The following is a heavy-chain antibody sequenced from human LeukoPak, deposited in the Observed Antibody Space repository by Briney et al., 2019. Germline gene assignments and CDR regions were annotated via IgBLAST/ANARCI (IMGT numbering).Heavy chain of an antibody. J-gene: IGHJ4*02. D-gene: IGHD3-22*01. CDR1: GFTFNSYA. V-gene: IGHV3-23*01. CDR2: ISGSGGST. CDR3: AKGGSSGSFDY. Sequence: GGSLRLYCAASGFTFNSYAMSWVRQAPGKGLEWVSAISGSGGSTYYADSAKGRFTISGDNSKNTLYLQMNSLRAEDTAVYYCAKGGSSGSFDYWGQGTLVTVSS.